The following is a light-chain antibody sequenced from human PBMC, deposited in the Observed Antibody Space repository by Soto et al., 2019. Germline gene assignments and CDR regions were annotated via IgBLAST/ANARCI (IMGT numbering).Light chain of an antibody. Sequence: VVKHSAAALSLYPGERATLSCRASQSVDNDLAWYQQKPGQPPRLLIYDASTRATGIPARFSGSQSGTEFTLTISSLLSEDFAVYSCQQYNNWPLTFGGGT. CDR2: DAS. J-gene: IGKJ4*01. CDR1: QSVDND. CDR3: QQYNNWPLT. V-gene: IGKV3D-15*01.